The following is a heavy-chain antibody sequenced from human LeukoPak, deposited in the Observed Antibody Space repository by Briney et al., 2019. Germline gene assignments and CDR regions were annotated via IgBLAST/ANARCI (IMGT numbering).Heavy chain of an antibody. Sequence: SETLSLTCTVSGGSISSYYWSWIRQPPGKGLEWIGRIYSTGTTNYNPSLKSRVTMSVDTSKNQFSLKLSSVTAADTAVYYCARGDGIAAAVYTDYWGQGTLVTVSS. J-gene: IGHJ4*02. D-gene: IGHD6-13*01. CDR1: GGSISSYY. CDR2: IYSTGTT. V-gene: IGHV4-4*07. CDR3: ARGDGIAAAVYTDY.